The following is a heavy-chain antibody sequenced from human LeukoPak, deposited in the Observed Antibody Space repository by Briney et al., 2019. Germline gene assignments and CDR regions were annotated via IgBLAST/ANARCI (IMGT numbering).Heavy chain of an antibody. Sequence: SQTLSLTCAISGDSVSSDNAAWNWIRQSPSRGLEWLGRTYYRSKWYNDYAVSVKSRITINPDIFKNQFSLKLTSVTAADTAVCYCARDAVVPASLLDYWGQGTLVTVSS. CDR3: ARDAVVPASLLDY. D-gene: IGHD2-2*01. CDR2: TYYRSKWYN. CDR1: GDSVSSDNAA. J-gene: IGHJ4*02. V-gene: IGHV6-1*01.